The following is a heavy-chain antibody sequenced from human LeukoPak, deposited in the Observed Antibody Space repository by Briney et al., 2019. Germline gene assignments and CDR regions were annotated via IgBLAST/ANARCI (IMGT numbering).Heavy chain of an antibody. Sequence: PSETLSLTCAVYGGSFSGYYWSWIRQPPGKGLEWIGEINHSGSTNYNPSLKSRVTISVDTSKNQFSLKLSSVTAADTAVYYCASMLRSRRWFDPWGQGTLVTVSS. J-gene: IGHJ5*02. V-gene: IGHV4-34*01. CDR3: ASMLRSRRWFDP. D-gene: IGHD2-8*01. CDR1: GGSFSGYY. CDR2: INHSGST.